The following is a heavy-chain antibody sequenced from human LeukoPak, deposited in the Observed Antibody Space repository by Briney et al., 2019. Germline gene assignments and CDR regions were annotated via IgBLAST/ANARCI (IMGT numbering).Heavy chain of an antibody. CDR2: IYDSGST. D-gene: IGHD2-15*01. Sequence: SEALPLTCTVSGGSISSGGYYWSWIRQHPGKGLEWIGPIYDSGSTYYNPSLKSRVTISVDTSKNQFSLKLSSVTAADTAVYYCALLGYCSGGRCRLDYWGQGTLVTFST. V-gene: IGHV4-31*03. J-gene: IGHJ4*02. CDR1: GGSISSGGYY. CDR3: ALLGYCSGGRCRLDY.